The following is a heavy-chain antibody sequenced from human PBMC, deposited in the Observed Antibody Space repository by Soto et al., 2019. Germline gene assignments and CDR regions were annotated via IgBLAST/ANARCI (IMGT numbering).Heavy chain of an antibody. D-gene: IGHD2-15*01. CDR3: AGEEVAATADVFDI. CDR1: GFTFSNSW. J-gene: IGHJ3*02. Sequence: GGSLRLSCAASGFTFSNSWMDWVRQAPGKGLKWVANIKADGSEKYYVDSVKGRFTISRDNAKNSLYLQMNSLRAEDTAVYYCAGEEVAATADVFDIWGQGTMVT. CDR2: IKADGSEK. V-gene: IGHV3-7*04.